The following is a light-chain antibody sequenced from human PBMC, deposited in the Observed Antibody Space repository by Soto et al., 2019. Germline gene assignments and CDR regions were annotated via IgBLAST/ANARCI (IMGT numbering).Light chain of an antibody. CDR2: EVT. CDR3: SSHAGTSHYV. J-gene: IGLJ1*01. Sequence: QSALTQPASVSAAHGRSITISCTGSDSDVGSYDLVSWYQQHPDKAPKLLIYEVTKRPSGVSNRFSGSKSDNTASLTISGLQAEDEADYYCSSHAGTSHYVFGTGTKVTVL. V-gene: IGLV2-23*02. CDR1: DSDVGSYDL.